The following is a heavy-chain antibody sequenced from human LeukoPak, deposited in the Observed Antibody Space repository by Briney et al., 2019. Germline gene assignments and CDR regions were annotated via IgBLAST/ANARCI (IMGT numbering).Heavy chain of an antibody. J-gene: IGHJ6*03. CDR2: IYTSGST. V-gene: IGHV4-4*07. D-gene: IGHD2-2*02. CDR3: ARDANPLGYCSSTSCYKYYYYYMDV. Sequence: PSETLSLTCTVSGGSISSYYWSWIRQPAGKGLEWIGRIYTSGSTNYNPYLKSRATMSVDTSKNQFSLKLSSVTAADTAVYYCARDANPLGYCSSTSCYKYYYYYMDVWGKGTTVTVSS. CDR1: GGSISSYY.